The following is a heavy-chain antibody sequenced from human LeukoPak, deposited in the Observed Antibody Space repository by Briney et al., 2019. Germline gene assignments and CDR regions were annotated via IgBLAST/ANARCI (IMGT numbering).Heavy chain of an antibody. CDR3: ARDRVGATDYFDY. Sequence: QSGGSLRLSCAASGFTFSSYAMHWVRQAPGKGQEWVAVISYDGSNKYYADSVKGRFTISRDNSKNTLYLQMNSLRAEDTAVYYCARDRVGATDYFDYWGQGTLVTVSS. J-gene: IGHJ4*02. CDR1: GFTFSSYA. D-gene: IGHD1-26*01. CDR2: ISYDGSNK. V-gene: IGHV3-30-3*01.